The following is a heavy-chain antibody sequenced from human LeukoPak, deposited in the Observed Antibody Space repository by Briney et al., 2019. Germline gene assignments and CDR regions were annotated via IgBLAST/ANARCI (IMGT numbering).Heavy chain of an antibody. Sequence: SETLSLTCTVSGGSFSSGNYYWSWIRQPPGKELEWIGYIYYSRSTNYNPSLESRVTISVDTSKNQLSLKVSSVTAADTAVYYCARGRGYSGYDIYFDYWGQGTLVTVSS. V-gene: IGHV4-61*01. CDR2: IYYSRST. CDR3: ARGRGYSGYDIYFDY. J-gene: IGHJ4*02. CDR1: GGSFSSGNYY. D-gene: IGHD5-12*01.